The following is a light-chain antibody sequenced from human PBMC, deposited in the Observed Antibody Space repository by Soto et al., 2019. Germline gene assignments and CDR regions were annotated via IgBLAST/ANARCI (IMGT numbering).Light chain of an antibody. CDR1: ESISSY. CDR2: GAS. Sequence: MTQSPSSLSASVGDRVTITCRASESISSYLNWYQQKPGQAPRLLIYGASTRATGIPARFSGSGYGTEFTLTISSLQSEDFAVYYCQQYNNWLWTFGQGTKVEIK. J-gene: IGKJ1*01. V-gene: IGKV3-15*01. CDR3: QQYNNWLWT.